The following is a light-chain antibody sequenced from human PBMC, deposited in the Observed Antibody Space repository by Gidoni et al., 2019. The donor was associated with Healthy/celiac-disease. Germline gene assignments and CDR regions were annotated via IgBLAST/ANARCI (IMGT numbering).Light chain of an antibody. V-gene: IGLV1-44*01. CDR3: AAWDDSLNGPA. J-gene: IGLJ3*02. CDR1: SPNLGSNT. CDR2: SNN. Sequence: SVLTQPPSASGTPGQRGTISCSGSSPNLGSNTVNWYQQLPGTAPKLLIYSNNQRPSGVPDRFSGSKSGTSASLAISGLQSEDEADYYCAAWDDSLNGPAFGGGTKLTVL.